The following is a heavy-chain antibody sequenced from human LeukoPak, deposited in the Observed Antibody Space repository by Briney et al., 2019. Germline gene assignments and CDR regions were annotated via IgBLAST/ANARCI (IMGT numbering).Heavy chain of an antibody. CDR1: GFTFSSYA. V-gene: IGHV3-23*01. CDR3: AKLLRGVIVPYFDY. J-gene: IGHJ4*02. D-gene: IGHD3-10*01. Sequence: GGSLRLSCAASGFTFSSYAMSWVRQAPGRGLEWFSGISGSGSSTHYGDSVKGRFTISRDNSRNTLYLQLNRLRAEDTAVYYCAKLLRGVIVPYFDYWGQGTLVTVSS. CDR2: ISGSGSST.